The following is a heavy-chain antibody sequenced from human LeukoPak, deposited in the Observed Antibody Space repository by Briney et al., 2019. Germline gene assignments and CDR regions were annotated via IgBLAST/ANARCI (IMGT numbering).Heavy chain of an antibody. D-gene: IGHD3-10*01. CDR1: GFSLSTSGMC. Sequence: SGPALVKPTQTLTLTCTFSGFSLSTSGMCVSWIRQPPGKALEWLARIDWDDDKYYSTSLKTRLTISKDTSKNQVVLTMTNMDPVDTATYYCARGPDGSGSHYYDYWGQGTLVTVSS. J-gene: IGHJ4*02. CDR3: ARGPDGSGSHYYDY. CDR2: IDWDDDK. V-gene: IGHV2-70*11.